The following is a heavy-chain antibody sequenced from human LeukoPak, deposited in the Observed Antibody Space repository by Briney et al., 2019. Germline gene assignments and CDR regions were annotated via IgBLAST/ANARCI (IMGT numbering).Heavy chain of an antibody. J-gene: IGHJ4*02. D-gene: IGHD3-10*01. Sequence: NPGGSLRLSCAASGFTFSSYSMNWVRQAPGKGLEWVSSISSSSSYIYYADSVKGRFTISRDNAKNSLYLQMNSLRAEDTAVYYCAREYDLNGDFDYWGQGTLVTVYS. V-gene: IGHV3-21*01. CDR3: AREYDLNGDFDY. CDR1: GFTFSSYS. CDR2: ISSSSSYI.